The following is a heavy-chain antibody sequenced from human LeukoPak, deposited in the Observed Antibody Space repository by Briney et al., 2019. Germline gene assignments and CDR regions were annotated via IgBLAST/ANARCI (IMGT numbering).Heavy chain of an antibody. Sequence: GASVKVSCKATGGTFSSYTISWLRQAPGQGLEWMGRIIPILGIANYAQKFQGRVTITADKSTSTAYMELSSLRSEDTAVYYCARDSVVRGMADYWGQGTLVTVSS. V-gene: IGHV1-69*04. D-gene: IGHD3-10*01. CDR1: GGTFSSYT. CDR3: ARDSVVRGMADY. J-gene: IGHJ4*02. CDR2: IIPILGIA.